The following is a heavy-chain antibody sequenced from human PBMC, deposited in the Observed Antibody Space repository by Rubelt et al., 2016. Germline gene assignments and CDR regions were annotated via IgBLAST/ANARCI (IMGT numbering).Heavy chain of an antibody. Sequence: QVQLQESGPGLVKPSETLSLTCTVSGGSISSYYWSWIRQPPGKGLEWIGYIYYSGSTNYNPSLESRVTISVDTSKNQFSLKLSSVTAADTAVYYCARTAFDDSLSEDYWGQGTLVTVSS. J-gene: IGHJ4*02. D-gene: IGHD3-22*01. CDR3: ARTAFDDSLSEDY. V-gene: IGHV4-59*01. CDR1: GGSISSYY. CDR2: IYYSGST.